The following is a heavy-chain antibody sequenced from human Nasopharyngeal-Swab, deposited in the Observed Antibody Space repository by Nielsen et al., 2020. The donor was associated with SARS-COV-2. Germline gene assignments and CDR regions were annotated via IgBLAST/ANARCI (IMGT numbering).Heavy chain of an antibody. CDR1: GGSVSSGSYY. D-gene: IGHD6-13*01. J-gene: IGHJ4*02. CDR2: IYYSGST. Sequence: GSLRLSCTVSGGSVSSGSYYWSWIRQPPGKGLEWIGYIYYSGSTNYNPSLKSRVTISVDTSKNQFSLKLSSVTAADTAVYYCARGYSSSWFDYWGQGTLVTVSS. V-gene: IGHV4-61*01. CDR3: ARGYSSSWFDY.